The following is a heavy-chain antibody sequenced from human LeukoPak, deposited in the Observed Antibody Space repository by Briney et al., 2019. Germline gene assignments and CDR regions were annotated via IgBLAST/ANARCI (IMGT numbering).Heavy chain of an antibody. D-gene: IGHD3-22*01. V-gene: IGHV3-23*01. CDR2: ISGSGGST. Sequence: GGSLRLSCAASGFTFSSYAMSWVRQAPGKGLEWVSAISGSGGSTYYADSVKGRFTISRDNSKNTLYLQMNSLRAEDTAVYYCAKMLFPYYYDSSGYYFDYWGQGTLVTVSS. CDR3: AKMLFPYYYDSSGYYFDY. CDR1: GFTFSSYA. J-gene: IGHJ4*02.